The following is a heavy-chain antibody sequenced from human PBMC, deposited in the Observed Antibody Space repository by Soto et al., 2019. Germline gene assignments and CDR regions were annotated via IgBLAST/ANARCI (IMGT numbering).Heavy chain of an antibody. J-gene: IGHJ4*02. CDR2: ISYDGSNK. V-gene: IGHV3-30*18. CDR3: AKDHARYYEFWSGYYRTFDY. D-gene: IGHD3-3*01. CDR1: GFTFSSYG. Sequence: QVQLVESGGGVVQPGRSLRLSCAASGFTFSSYGMHWVRQAPGKGLEWVAVISYDGSNKYYADSVKGRFTISRDNSKNTLYLQMNSLRAEDTAVYYCAKDHARYYEFWSGYYRTFDYWGQGTLVTVSS.